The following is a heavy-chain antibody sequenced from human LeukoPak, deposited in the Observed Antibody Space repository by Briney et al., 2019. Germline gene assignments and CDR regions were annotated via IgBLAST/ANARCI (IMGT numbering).Heavy chain of an antibody. D-gene: IGHD3-9*01. CDR2: INPSGGST. V-gene: IGHV1-46*01. J-gene: IGHJ4*02. CDR1: GYTFTSYY. CDR3: ARDRSFYDILTGFQPTKYYFDY. Sequence: GASVKVSCKASGYTFTSYYMHWVRQAPGQGLEWMGIINPSGGSTSYAQKFQGRVTMTRDTSTSTVYMELSSLRSEDTAVYYCARDRSFYDILTGFQPTKYYFDYCGQGTLVTVSS.